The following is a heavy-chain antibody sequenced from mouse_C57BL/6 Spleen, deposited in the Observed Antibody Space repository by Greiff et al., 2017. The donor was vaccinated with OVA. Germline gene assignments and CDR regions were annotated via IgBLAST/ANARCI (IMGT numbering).Heavy chain of an antibody. CDR2: ISSGGSYT. D-gene: IGHD1-1*01. CDR3: ARHVHYYGSSYGGAMDD. Sequence: EVMLVESGGDLVKPGGSLKLSCAASGFTFSSYGMSWVRQTPDKRLEWVATISSGGSYTYYPDRVKGRFTISRDNAKNTLYLQMSSLKSEDTAMYYCARHVHYYGSSYGGAMDDWGQGTSVTVSS. V-gene: IGHV5-6*01. CDR1: GFTFSSYG. J-gene: IGHJ4*01.